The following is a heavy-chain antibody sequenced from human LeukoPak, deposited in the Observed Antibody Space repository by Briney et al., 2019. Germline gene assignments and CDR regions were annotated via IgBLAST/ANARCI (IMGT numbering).Heavy chain of an antibody. CDR1: GFTFSSYW. Sequence: GGSLRLSCAASGFTFSSYWMHWVRQAPGKGLVWVSRINSDGSSTSYADSVKGRFTISRDNAKNTLYLRMNSLRAEDTAVYYCAREGGVVAAIYGMDVWGQGTTVTVSS. D-gene: IGHD2-15*01. J-gene: IGHJ6*02. V-gene: IGHV3-74*01. CDR2: INSDGSST. CDR3: AREGGVVAAIYGMDV.